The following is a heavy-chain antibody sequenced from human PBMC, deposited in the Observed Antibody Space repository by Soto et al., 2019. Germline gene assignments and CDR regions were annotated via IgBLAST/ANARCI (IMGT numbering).Heavy chain of an antibody. D-gene: IGHD2-8*01. Sequence: QVQLVQSGAEVKKPGSSVKVSCKASGGTFSSYAISWVRQAPGQGLEWMGGIIPIFGTANYAQKFQGRVTITADASTRTAYMELSSLGSEDTAGSYGGSNGQGPRTGVSRWFDPWGQGTLVTVSS. J-gene: IGHJ5*02. CDR1: GGTFSSYA. CDR3: GSNGQGPRTGVSRWFDP. V-gene: IGHV1-69*01. CDR2: IIPIFGTA.